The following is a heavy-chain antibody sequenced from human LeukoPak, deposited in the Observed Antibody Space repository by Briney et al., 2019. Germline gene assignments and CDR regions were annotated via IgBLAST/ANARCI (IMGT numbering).Heavy chain of an antibody. CDR2: INSSSSYI. D-gene: IGHD2-2*01. Sequence: GGSLRLSCAASGFTFSSYSMNWVRQAPGKGLEWVSSINSSSSYIYYAASVKGRFTISRDNAKNSLYLQMNSLRAEDTAVYYCARAEYQLGFDYWGQGTLVTVSS. V-gene: IGHV3-21*01. J-gene: IGHJ4*02. CDR3: ARAEYQLGFDY. CDR1: GFTFSSYS.